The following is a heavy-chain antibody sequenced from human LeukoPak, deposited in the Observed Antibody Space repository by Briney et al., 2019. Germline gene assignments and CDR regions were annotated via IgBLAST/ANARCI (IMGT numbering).Heavy chain of an antibody. CDR3: AKDRGTEWDAFDI. V-gene: IGHV3-53*05. CDR2: IYNDGST. D-gene: IGHD3-10*01. CDR1: GLTVSSSY. Sequence: PGGSLRLSCAASGLTVSSSYMSWVRQAPGKGLEWVSIIYNDGSTYYADSMKGRFTISRDNSKNTLYLQMNSLRAEDTALYYCAKDRGTEWDAFDIWGQGTMVTVSS. J-gene: IGHJ3*02.